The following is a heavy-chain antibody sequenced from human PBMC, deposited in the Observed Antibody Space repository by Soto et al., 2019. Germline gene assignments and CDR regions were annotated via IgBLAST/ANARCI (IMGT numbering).Heavy chain of an antibody. V-gene: IGHV1-8*01. D-gene: IGHD3-10*01. CDR1: GYTFTSYD. J-gene: IGHJ6*03. Sequence: QVQLVQSGAEVKKPGASVKVSCKASGYTFTSYDLNWVRQATGQGLEWMGWMNPNSGNAGYAQKFQGRVTTTRNTAISTAYMELSSLRSEETAVYYCARGIGAGSYGYYYYYMDVWGKGTTVTVSS. CDR2: MNPNSGNA. CDR3: ARGIGAGSYGYYYYYMDV.